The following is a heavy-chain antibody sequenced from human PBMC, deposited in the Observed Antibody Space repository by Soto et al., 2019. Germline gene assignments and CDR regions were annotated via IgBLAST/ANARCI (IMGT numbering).Heavy chain of an antibody. CDR2: ISGYNGDT. CDR1: GYTFSNYG. V-gene: IGHV1-18*01. CDR3: SRFIMVGGWFDPNYYHGMDV. Sequence: ASVKVSCKTSGYTFSNYGINWVRQAPGQGLEWMGWISGYNGDTNYAQTVQGRVTMTTDTSTGTVYMELRSLKSDDTAIYYCSRFIMVGGWFDPNYYHGMDVWGQGTTVTVSS. J-gene: IGHJ6*02. D-gene: IGHD6-19*01.